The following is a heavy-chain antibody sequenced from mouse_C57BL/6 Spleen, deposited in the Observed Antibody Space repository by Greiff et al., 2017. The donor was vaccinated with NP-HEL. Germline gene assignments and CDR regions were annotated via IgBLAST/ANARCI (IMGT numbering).Heavy chain of an antibody. CDR3: ARDYDAYVDY. V-gene: IGHV1-26*01. CDR2: INPNNGGT. J-gene: IGHJ2*01. D-gene: IGHD2-3*01. Sequence: QLQQSGPELVKPGASVKISCKASGYTFTDYYMNWVKQSHGKSLEWIGDINPNNGGTSYNQKFKGKATLTVDKSSSTAYMELRGLTSEDSAVYYCARDYDAYVDYWGQGTTLTVSS. CDR1: GYTFTDYY.